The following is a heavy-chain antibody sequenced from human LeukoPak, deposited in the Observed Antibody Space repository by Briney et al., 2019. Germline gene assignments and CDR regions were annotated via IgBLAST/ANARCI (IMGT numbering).Heavy chain of an antibody. CDR2: IYYSGST. J-gene: IGHJ4*02. Sequence: SETLSLTCTVSGGSISSSYWSWIRQPPGKGLEWIGYIYYSGSTNYNPSLKSRVTISVDTSKNQFSLKLSSVTAADTAVYYCARGQRSCSGDSCYGPYFDYWGQGTLVTVSS. CDR1: GGSISSSY. CDR3: ARGQRSCSGDSCYGPYFDY. V-gene: IGHV4-59*12. D-gene: IGHD2-15*01.